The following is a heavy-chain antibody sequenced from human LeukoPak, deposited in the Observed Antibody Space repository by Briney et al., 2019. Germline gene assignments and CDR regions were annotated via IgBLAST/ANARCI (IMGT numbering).Heavy chain of an antibody. D-gene: IGHD5-18*01. CDR3: AKGGIQLWYYLDY. Sequence: GGSLRLSCAVSGFTFSSYAMTLVRQAPGKGLEWVSSVSGSGGSTSYADSVKGRFTISRDNSMNTLFLQMNSLRPEDTAVYYCAKGGIQLWYYLDYWGQGTLVTVSS. CDR1: GFTFSSYA. CDR2: VSGSGGST. V-gene: IGHV3-23*01. J-gene: IGHJ4*02.